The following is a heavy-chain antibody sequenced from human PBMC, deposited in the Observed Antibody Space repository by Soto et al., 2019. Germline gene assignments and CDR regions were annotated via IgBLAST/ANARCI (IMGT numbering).Heavy chain of an antibody. Sequence: GEALKISSRRSGYSFTRYSLGWVRLVPLKVLQWMGIISPGDSDTRYSPSSQGQVTISADKSISTHYLQWSSLKASDTAMYHCPRLHSGYDYYYYYGMDVWGQGTTVPDSS. V-gene: IGHV5-51*01. CDR1: GYSFTRYS. CDR2: ISPGDSDT. D-gene: IGHD5-12*01. CDR3: PRLHSGYDYYYYYGMDV. J-gene: IGHJ6*01.